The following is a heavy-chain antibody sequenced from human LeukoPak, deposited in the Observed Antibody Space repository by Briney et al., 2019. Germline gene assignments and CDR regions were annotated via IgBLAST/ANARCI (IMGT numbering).Heavy chain of an antibody. CDR2: ITSISSYI. CDR1: GFTFSNYT. D-gene: IGHD2-15*01. Sequence: SGGSLRLSCAASGFTFSNYTMNWVRQAPGKGLEWVSSITSISSYIYYANSGKGRFTISRDNAKNSLYLQINSLRAEDTGVYYCARIYCSGSACYSDSRFDYWGEGTLVSVSS. CDR3: ARIYCSGSACYSDSRFDY. J-gene: IGHJ4*02. V-gene: IGHV3-21*01.